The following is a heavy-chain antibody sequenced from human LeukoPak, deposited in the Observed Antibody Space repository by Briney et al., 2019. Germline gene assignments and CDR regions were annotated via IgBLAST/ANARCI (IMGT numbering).Heavy chain of an antibody. CDR1: GYTFTSYY. D-gene: IGHD3-3*01. CDR3: AREGGTITIFGVVTHDAFDI. CDR2: INPSSGNT. J-gene: IGHJ3*02. V-gene: IGHV1-46*01. Sequence: ASVKVSCKASGYTFTSYYIHWVRQAPGQGLEWMGIINPSSGNTSYAQKFQGRVTMTRDTSTCTVYMELSSLRSEDTAVYYCAREGGTITIFGVVTHDAFDIWGQGTMVTVSS.